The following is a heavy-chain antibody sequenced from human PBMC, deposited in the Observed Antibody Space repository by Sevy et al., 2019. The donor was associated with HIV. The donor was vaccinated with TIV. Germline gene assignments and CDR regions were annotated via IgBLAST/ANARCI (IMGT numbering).Heavy chain of an antibody. CDR3: ARGKSGYGYVLNY. CDR1: GFSVNSNY. V-gene: IGHV3-66*01. Sequence: GGSLRLSCAASGFSVNSNYMTWVRQAPGKGLEGVSVIYSDETTYHADSVKDRFTISRDNSKNMLYLQMSSLRAEDTAIYYCARGKSGYGYVLNYWGQGTLVTFS. CDR2: IYSDETT. J-gene: IGHJ4*02. D-gene: IGHD5-18*01.